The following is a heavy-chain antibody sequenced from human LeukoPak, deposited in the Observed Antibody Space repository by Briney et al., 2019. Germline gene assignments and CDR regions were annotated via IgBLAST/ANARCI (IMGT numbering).Heavy chain of an antibody. CDR3: AKDGDWNYLRYYYMDV. Sequence: GGSLRLSCAASGFTFSTHVMHWARQAPGKGLEWVALISYDGSNKYYADSVKGRFTISRGNSKNTLYLQMNSLRADDTAVYYCAKDGDWNYLRYYYMDVWGKGTTVTVSS. CDR2: ISYDGSNK. V-gene: IGHV3-30*18. J-gene: IGHJ6*03. D-gene: IGHD1-7*01. CDR1: GFTFSTHV.